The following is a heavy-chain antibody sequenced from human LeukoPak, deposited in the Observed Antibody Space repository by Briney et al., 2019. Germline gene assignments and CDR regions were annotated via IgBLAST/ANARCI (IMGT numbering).Heavy chain of an antibody. J-gene: IGHJ4*02. CDR1: GFTFSTYW. D-gene: IGHD4-17*01. Sequence: GGSLRLSCAASGFTFSTYWMHWVRQAPGKGLVWVSRINTDGSSTNYADSVKGRFTISRDNAKNSLYLQMNSLRAEDTALYYCAKSGVPATVTTPPDYWGQGTLVTVSS. CDR3: AKSGVPATVTTPPDY. V-gene: IGHV3-74*01. CDR2: INTDGSST.